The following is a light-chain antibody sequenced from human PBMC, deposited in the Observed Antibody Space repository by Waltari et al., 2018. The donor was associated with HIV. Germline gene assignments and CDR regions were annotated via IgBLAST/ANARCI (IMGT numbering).Light chain of an antibody. CDR3: AAWDDSLNGWV. J-gene: IGLJ3*02. CDR2: SNN. CDR1: SSNIGSTT. Sequence: QSVLTQPPSASGTPGQRVTISCSGSSSNIGSTTVNWYQQLPGTAPNLLCYSNNQRPSGVPDRFSGSKSGTSASRAISGLQSEDEADYYCAAWDDSLNGWVFGGGTKLTVL. V-gene: IGLV1-44*01.